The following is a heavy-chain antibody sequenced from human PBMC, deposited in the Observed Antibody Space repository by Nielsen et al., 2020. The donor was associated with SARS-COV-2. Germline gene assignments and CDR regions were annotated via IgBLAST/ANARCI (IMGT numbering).Heavy chain of an antibody. CDR3: ARVASGVVPGPLGIGMWYSYYYMDV. CDR2: ISPYSGHR. Sequence: ASVKVSCKASGYTFTNYGISWVRQAPGQGLEWMGWISPYSGHRNYAQNLQGRVTMTTDTSTSTAYMELRSLRSDDTAVYYCARVASGVVPGPLGIGMWYSYYYMDVWGKGTTVTVSS. V-gene: IGHV1-18*04. D-gene: IGHD2-2*01. J-gene: IGHJ6*03. CDR1: GYTFTNYG.